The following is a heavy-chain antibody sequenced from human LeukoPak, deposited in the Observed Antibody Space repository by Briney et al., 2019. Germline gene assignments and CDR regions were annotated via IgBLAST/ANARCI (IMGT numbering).Heavy chain of an antibody. J-gene: IGHJ4*02. V-gene: IGHV1-3*01. CDR1: GYTFTNYA. CDR2: INAGNGNT. Sequence: ASVKVSCKASGYTFTNYAMNWVRQAPGQRLEWMGWINAGNGNTKSSQRFQDRVTITRDTSASTAYMELNSLRSEDTAVYYCTRGIWSSHNKDYYFDYWSQGSLVTVSS. CDR3: TRGIWSSHNKDYYFDY. D-gene: IGHD2-2*01.